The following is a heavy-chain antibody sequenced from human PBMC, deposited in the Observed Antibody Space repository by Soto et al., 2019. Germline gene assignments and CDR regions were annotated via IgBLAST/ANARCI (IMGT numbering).Heavy chain of an antibody. CDR3: ARVGALTGYSYIDY. D-gene: IGHD3-9*01. J-gene: IGHJ4*02. V-gene: IGHV3-33*01. CDR2: IWYDGSNK. Sequence: GGSLRLSCAASGFTFSSYGMHWVRQAPGKGLEWVAVIWYDGSNKYYADSVKGRFTISRDNSKNTLYLQMNSLRAEDTAVYYCARVGALTGYSYIDYWGQGTLVTVSS. CDR1: GFTFSSYG.